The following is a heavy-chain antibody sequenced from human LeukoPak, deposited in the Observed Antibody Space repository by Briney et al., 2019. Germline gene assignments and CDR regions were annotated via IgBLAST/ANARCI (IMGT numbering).Heavy chain of an antibody. V-gene: IGHV1-2*02. CDR1: GYTFTGYY. CDR2: INPNSGGT. Sequence: EASVKVSCKASGYTFTGYYMHWVRQAPGQGLEWMGWINPNSGGTNYAQKFQGRVTMTRDTSISTAYMELSSLRSEDTAVYYCAGGRTDIVVVPATLRNYYFDYWGQGTLVTVSS. J-gene: IGHJ4*02. D-gene: IGHD2-2*01. CDR3: AGGRTDIVVVPATLRNYYFDY.